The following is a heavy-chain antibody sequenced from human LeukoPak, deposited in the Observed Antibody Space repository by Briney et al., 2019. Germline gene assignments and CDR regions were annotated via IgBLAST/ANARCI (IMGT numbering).Heavy chain of an antibody. CDR3: ARVGPPRSDAFDI. CDR1: GFTFSDHY. CDR2: TRDKANSYTT. J-gene: IGHJ3*02. Sequence: GGSPSLSCAASGFTFSDHYMDWVRQTPGKGLEWVGRTRDKANSYTTEYAASVKGRFTISRDDSKNSLYLQMNSLKTEDTAVYYCARVGPPRSDAFDIWDQGTMVTVSS. V-gene: IGHV3-72*01.